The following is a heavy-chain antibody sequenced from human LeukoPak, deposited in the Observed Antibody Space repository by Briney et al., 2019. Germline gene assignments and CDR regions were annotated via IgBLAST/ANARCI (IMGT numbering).Heavy chain of an antibody. J-gene: IGHJ4*02. CDR3: VKDFYGSGSPPHFDF. D-gene: IGHD3-10*01. V-gene: IGHV3-30*18. CDR1: GFTFRSFA. CDR2: ISFDGYHQ. Sequence: GKSLRLSCAASGFTFRSFAMHWVRQAPGKGLEGVALISFDGYHQFYADSVKGRFIISRDNAKNTFYLQMNSLRVEDTALYYCVKDFYGSGSPPHFDFWGQGTLVPVS.